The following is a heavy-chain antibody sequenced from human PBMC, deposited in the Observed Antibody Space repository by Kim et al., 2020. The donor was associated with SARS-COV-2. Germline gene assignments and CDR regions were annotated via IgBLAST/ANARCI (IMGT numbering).Heavy chain of an antibody. V-gene: IGHV1-24*01. CDR1: GYTLTELS. D-gene: IGHD3-10*01. CDR3: ATETVVRGVPSNYYYYYGMDV. Sequence: ASVKVSCKVSGYTLTELSMHWVRQAPGKGLEWMGGFDPEDGETIYAQKFQGRVTMTEDTSTDTAYMELSSLRSKDTAVYYCATETVVRGVPSNYYYYYGMDVWGQGTTVTVSS. J-gene: IGHJ6*02. CDR2: FDPEDGET.